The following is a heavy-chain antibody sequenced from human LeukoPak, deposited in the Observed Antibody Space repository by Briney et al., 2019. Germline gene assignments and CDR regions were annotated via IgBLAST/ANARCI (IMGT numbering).Heavy chain of an antibody. J-gene: IGHJ3*02. CDR3: ARGYSSGWYQDVFDI. CDR2: IYHSGST. Sequence: PSETLSLTCAVSGYSISSGYYWGWIRQPPGKGLEWIGSIYHSGSTYYNPSLKSRVTISVDTSKNQFSLKLSSVTAADTAVYYCARGYSSGWYQDVFDIWGQGTMVTVSS. CDR1: GYSISSGYY. D-gene: IGHD6-19*01. V-gene: IGHV4-38-2*01.